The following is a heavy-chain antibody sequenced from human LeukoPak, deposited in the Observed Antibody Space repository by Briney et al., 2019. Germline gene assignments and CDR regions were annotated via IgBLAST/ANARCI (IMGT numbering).Heavy chain of an antibody. V-gene: IGHV1-58*01. D-gene: IGHD3-3*01. CDR1: GFTFTSSA. Sequence: SVKVSCKASGFTFTSSAVQWVRQARGQRLEWIGWIVVGGGNTNYAQKFQERVTITRDMSTSTAYMELSSLRSEDTAVYYCAADPPHYDFWSGYYRTYYYGMDVWGQGTTVTVSS. J-gene: IGHJ6*02. CDR3: AADPPHYDFWSGYYRTYYYGMDV. CDR2: IVVGGGNT.